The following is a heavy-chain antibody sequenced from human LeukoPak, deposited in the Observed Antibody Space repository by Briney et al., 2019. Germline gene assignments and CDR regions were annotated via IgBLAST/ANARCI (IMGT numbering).Heavy chain of an antibody. CDR2: IYTSGST. CDR3: ARETLAVAGTRWFDP. D-gene: IGHD6-19*01. J-gene: IGHJ5*02. CDR1: GGSISSYY. Sequence: SETLSLTCTVSGGSISSYYWSWIRQPAGKGLEWIGRIYTSGSTNYNPSLKSRVTMSEDTSKNQFSLKLSSVTAADTAVYYCARETLAVAGTRWFDPWGQGTLVTVSS. V-gene: IGHV4-4*07.